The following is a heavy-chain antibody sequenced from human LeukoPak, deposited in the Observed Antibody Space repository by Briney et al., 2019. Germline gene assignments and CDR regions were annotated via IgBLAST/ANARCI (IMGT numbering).Heavy chain of an antibody. D-gene: IGHD3-22*01. J-gene: IGHJ1*01. V-gene: IGHV4-34*01. Sequence: SETLSLTCAVYGGSFRGYYWSWIRQPPGKGLEWIGEINHSGSTNYNPSLKSRVTILVDTSKDQFSLNLNSVTAADTAVYYCARIVGRGYYDSSGYHQGEYFQHWGQGTLVTVS. CDR3: ARIVGRGYYDSSGYHQGEYFQH. CDR1: GGSFRGYY. CDR2: INHSGST.